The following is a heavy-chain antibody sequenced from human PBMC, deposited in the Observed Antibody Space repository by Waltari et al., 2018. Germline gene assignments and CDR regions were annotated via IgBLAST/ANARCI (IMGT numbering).Heavy chain of an antibody. J-gene: IGHJ4*02. CDR1: SKDC. CDR2: IYHSGKT. V-gene: IGHV4-4*02. D-gene: IGHD2-8*02. CDR3: AADRGVGLYFDY. Sequence: SKDCWSWVRQSTGKGLEWIGEIYHSGKTYYNPAHKSRVTISVDKSKNQFSRNLSSVTAADTAVYYCAADRGVGLYFDYWGQGTLVTVSS.